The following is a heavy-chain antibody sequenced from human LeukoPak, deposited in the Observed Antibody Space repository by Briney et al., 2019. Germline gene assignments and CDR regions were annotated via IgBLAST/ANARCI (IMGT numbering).Heavy chain of an antibody. J-gene: IGHJ4*02. Sequence: PGGSLRLSCAASGFTFSNYAMSWVRQAPGKGLEWVSAISGSGSSTYYAASVKGRFTISRDNSKNTLYLQMNSLRAEDTAVYYCAKGGGGWKLGDFFDLWGQGTLGSVS. CDR3: AKGGGGWKLGDFFDL. CDR1: GFTFSNYA. V-gene: IGHV3-23*01. CDR2: ISGSGSST. D-gene: IGHD6-19*01.